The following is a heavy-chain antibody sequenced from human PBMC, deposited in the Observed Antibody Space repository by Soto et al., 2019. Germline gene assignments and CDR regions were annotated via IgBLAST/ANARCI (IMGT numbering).Heavy chain of an antibody. Sequence: GGSLRLSCAASGGTFSSYGMHWVRQAPGKGLEWVAVIWYDGSNKYYADSVKGRFTISRDNSKDTLYLQMNSLRAEDTAVYYCARESIAARPSVAFAIWGQGTMVTVSS. CDR3: ARESIAARPSVAFAI. D-gene: IGHD6-6*01. V-gene: IGHV3-33*01. J-gene: IGHJ3*02. CDR2: IWYDGSNK. CDR1: GGTFSSYG.